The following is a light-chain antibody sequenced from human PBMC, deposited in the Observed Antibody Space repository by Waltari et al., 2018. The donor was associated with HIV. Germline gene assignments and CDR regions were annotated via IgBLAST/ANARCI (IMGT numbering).Light chain of an antibody. Sequence: QSVLTQPPSVSAAPGQKVTISCSGSSSNIGNDYVSWYQHVPGAAPKLLIYDNNKRPSGIPGRFSGSKSGTSATRGITGLQTGDEADYYCGTWDHRLSAGVFGGGTKLTVL. V-gene: IGLV1-51*01. CDR2: DNN. J-gene: IGLJ3*02. CDR1: SSNIGNDY. CDR3: GTWDHRLSAGV.